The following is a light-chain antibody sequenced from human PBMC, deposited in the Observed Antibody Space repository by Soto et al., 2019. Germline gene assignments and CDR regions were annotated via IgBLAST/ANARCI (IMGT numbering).Light chain of an antibody. CDR1: QSVSSY. CDR2: DAS. Sequence: EIVLTQSPATLSLSPGERATFSCRASQSVSSYLAWFQQKPGQAPRLLIYDASHRATGIAARFSGSGSRTDFTLTIISLEPEDFAVYYCQQHTNWPRSITFGQGTRLEIK. V-gene: IGKV3-11*01. CDR3: QQHTNWPRSIT. J-gene: IGKJ5*01.